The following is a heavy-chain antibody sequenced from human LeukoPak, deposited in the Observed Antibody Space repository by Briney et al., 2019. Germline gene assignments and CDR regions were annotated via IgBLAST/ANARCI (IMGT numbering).Heavy chain of an antibody. CDR2: MSAGGSYT. J-gene: IGHJ4*02. CDR3: ASRIVGATSPFDY. Sequence: GGSLSLSCAASGFSFNNYAMSWVRQAPGKGLQWVSVMSAGGSYTYYADSVKGRFTISRDNSKSTLYLQMNSLRAEDTAVYYCASRIVGATSPFDYWGQGTLVTVSS. V-gene: IGHV3-23*01. D-gene: IGHD1-26*01. CDR1: GFSFNNYA.